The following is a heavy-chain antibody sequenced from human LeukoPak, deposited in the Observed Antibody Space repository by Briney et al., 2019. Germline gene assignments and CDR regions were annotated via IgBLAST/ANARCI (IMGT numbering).Heavy chain of an antibody. D-gene: IGHD4-17*01. CDR3: ARDHDYGDLTYYYYGMDV. Sequence: ASVKVSCKASGYTFTGYYMHWVRQAPGQGREWMGRINPNSGGTNYAQKFQGRVTMTRDTSISTAYMELSRLRSDDTAVYYCARDHDYGDLTYYYYGMDVWGQGTTVTVSS. CDR2: INPNSGGT. V-gene: IGHV1-2*06. J-gene: IGHJ6*02. CDR1: GYTFTGYY.